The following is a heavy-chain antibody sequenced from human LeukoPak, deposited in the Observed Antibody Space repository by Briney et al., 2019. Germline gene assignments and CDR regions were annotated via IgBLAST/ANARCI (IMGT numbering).Heavy chain of an antibody. D-gene: IGHD4-23*01. CDR1: GGSISSYY. Sequence: SETLSLTCTVSGGSISSYYWSWIRQPPGKGLEWIGEINHGGSTNYNPSLKSRVTISIDTSKNQFSLKLSSVTAADTAVYYCARYLDYGGNSRVFQHWGQGTLVTVSS. CDR2: INHGGST. J-gene: IGHJ1*01. V-gene: IGHV4-34*01. CDR3: ARYLDYGGNSRVFQH.